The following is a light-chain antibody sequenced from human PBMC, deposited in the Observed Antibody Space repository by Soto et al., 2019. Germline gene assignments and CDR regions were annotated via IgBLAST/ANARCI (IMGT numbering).Light chain of an antibody. V-gene: IGLV2-14*01. CDR3: SSYTSSSTL. CDR2: DVS. J-gene: IGLJ1*01. Sequence: QSALTQPASVSGSPGQSITISCTGTSSDVGGYKYVSWYQQHPGKAPKLIIYDVSDRPSGISNGFSGSKSGNKASLTISGLQAEEEAAYYCSSYTSSSTLFGSGTKVTVL. CDR1: SSDVGGYKY.